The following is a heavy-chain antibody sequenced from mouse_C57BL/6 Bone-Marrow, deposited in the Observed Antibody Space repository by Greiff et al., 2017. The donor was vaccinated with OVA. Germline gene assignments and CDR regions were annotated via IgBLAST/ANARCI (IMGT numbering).Heavy chain of an antibody. CDR1: GYAFSSSW. J-gene: IGHJ1*03. V-gene: IGHV1-82*01. CDR2: IYPGDGDT. CDR3: AGEDGYDRDVDV. Sequence: VKLQESGPELVKPGASVKISCKASGYAFSSSWMNWVKQRPGKGLEWIGRIYPGDGDTNYNGKFKGKATLTADKSSSTAYMQLSSLTSEDSAVYFGAGEDGYDRDVDVWGTGTAVTVSS. D-gene: IGHD2-2*01.